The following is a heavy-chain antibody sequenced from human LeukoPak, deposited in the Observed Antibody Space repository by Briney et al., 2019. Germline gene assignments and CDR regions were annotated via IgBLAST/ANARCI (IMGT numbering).Heavy chain of an antibody. CDR1: GGSISSGDYD. CDR2: IDYSGST. D-gene: IGHD3-10*01. CDR3: ARDANMVRPAYGFDV. Sequence: SQTLSLTCTVSGGSISSGDYDWRWIRQPPGKGLWWIGYIDYSGSTYYNPSLKSRVTISVDTSKNQFCLKLSSVTAADTAVYYCARDANMVRPAYGFDVWGQGTTVTVSS. V-gene: IGHV4-30-4*01. J-gene: IGHJ6*02.